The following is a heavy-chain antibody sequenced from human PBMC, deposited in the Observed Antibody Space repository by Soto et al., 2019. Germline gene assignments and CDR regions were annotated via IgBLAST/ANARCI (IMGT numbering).Heavy chain of an antibody. V-gene: IGHV3-66*01. CDR3: ARGHSSSWFGGI. CDR2: IYSGGST. CDR1: GFTVSSNY. J-gene: IGHJ3*02. D-gene: IGHD6-13*01. Sequence: GGSLRLSCAASGFTVSSNYMSWVRQAPGKGLEWVSVIYSGGSTYYADSVKGRFTISRDNSKNTLYLQMNSLRAEDTAVYYCARGHSSSWFGGIWGQGTMVTVSS.